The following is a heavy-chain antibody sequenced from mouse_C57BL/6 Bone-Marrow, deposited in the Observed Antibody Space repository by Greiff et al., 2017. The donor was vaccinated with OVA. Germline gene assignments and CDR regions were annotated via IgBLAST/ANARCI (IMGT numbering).Heavy chain of an antibody. CDR2: IYPGDGDT. CDR1: GYAFSSYW. J-gene: IGHJ2*01. V-gene: IGHV1-80*01. Sequence: VKLMESGAELVKPGASVKISCKASGYAFSSYWMNWVKQRPGKGLEWIGQIYPGDGDTNYNGKFKGKATLTADTSSSTAYMQLSSLTSEDSAVYFCAGGGIYYDYDGDFDYWGQGTTLTVSS. D-gene: IGHD2-4*01. CDR3: AGGGIYYDYDGDFDY.